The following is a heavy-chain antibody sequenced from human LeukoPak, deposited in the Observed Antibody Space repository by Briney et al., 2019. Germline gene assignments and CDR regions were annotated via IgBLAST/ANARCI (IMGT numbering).Heavy chain of an antibody. CDR1: GGSISNSY. V-gene: IGHV4-4*07. D-gene: IGHD1-14*01. CDR2: SHTSGST. CDR3: ARGLNQYYFDS. Sequence: TSETLSLTCNVSGGSISNSYWKWIRQPAGKGLEWIGRSHTSGSTYYIPSLKRRVTMSLDTSNNHFSLKLTSVTAADTALYYCARGLNQYYFDSWGQGILVTVSS. J-gene: IGHJ4*02.